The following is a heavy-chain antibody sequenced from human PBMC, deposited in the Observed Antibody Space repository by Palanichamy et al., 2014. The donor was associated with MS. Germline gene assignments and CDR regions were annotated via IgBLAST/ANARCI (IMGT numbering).Heavy chain of an antibody. Sequence: DVQLAESGGDLVXPGGSLRLSCAVSGFTFKDHGMSWVREVPGKGLEWVSAMSGSGGSEYYAESVKGRFIISRENSKNMLYLQMRSLRAEDAALYYCAKHRGVSFGHLFGFSCDSWGQGTLVAVSS. CDR2: MSGSGGSE. J-gene: IGHJ4*02. D-gene: IGHD3-16*01. V-gene: IGHV3-23*04. CDR3: AKHRGVSFGHLFGFSCDS. CDR1: GFTFKDHG.